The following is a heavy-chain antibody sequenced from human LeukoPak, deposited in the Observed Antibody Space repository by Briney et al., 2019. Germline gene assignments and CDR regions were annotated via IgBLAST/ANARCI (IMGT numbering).Heavy chain of an antibody. J-gene: IGHJ3*02. CDR2: IYSGGST. CDR3: ARVSDSSGYRDDAFDI. V-gene: IGHV3-66*02. Sequence: PGGSPRLSCAASGFTVSSNYMSWVRQAPGKGLEWVSVIYSGGSTYYADSVKGRFTISRDNSKNTLYLQMNSLRAEDTAVYYCARVSDSSGYRDDAFDIWGQGTMVTVST. CDR1: GFTVSSNY. D-gene: IGHD3-22*01.